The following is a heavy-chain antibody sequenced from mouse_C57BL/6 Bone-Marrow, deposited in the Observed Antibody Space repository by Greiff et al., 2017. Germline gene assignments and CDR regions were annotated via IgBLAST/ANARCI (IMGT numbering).Heavy chain of an antibody. Sequence: QVQLQQPGAELVKPGASVKLSCKASGYTFTSYWMHWVKQRPGQGLEWIGMIHPNSGSTNYNEKFKSKATLTVDKSSSTAYMQLSSLTSEDSAVYYWARRGNWEVWYFDVWGTGTTVTVSS. CDR2: IHPNSGST. D-gene: IGHD4-1*01. CDR3: ARRGNWEVWYFDV. J-gene: IGHJ1*03. CDR1: GYTFTSYW. V-gene: IGHV1-64*01.